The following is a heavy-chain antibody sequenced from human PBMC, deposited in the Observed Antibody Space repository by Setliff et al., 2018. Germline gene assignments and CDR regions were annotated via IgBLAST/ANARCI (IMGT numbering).Heavy chain of an antibody. Sequence: PWGSLRLSCAASGFTISRHAVHWVRQAPGKGLGWVAVLSYDGSNKFYADSVKGRFTVSRDNSRNTLYLQMNSLRAEDTAVYYCAREGDYSGYDDDAFDYWGQGTLVTVSS. CDR2: LSYDGSNK. J-gene: IGHJ4*02. CDR1: GFTISRHA. V-gene: IGHV3-30*07. D-gene: IGHD5-12*01. CDR3: AREGDYSGYDDDAFDY.